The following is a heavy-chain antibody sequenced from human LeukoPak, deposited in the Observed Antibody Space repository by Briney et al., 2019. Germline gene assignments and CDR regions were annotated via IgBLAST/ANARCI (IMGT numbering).Heavy chain of an antibody. J-gene: IGHJ4*02. V-gene: IGHV1-18*01. CDR1: GFTFTSYG. CDR2: ISAYNGNT. CDR3: ARGGLSSSGCVY. D-gene: IGHD6-19*01. Sequence: PRASVNVSCMASGFTFTSYGFTWVRQAPGQGVEGMGWISAYNGNTNYAQKFRARVTITTDTSTTAVYMELGSLKCDETAVYYCARGGLSSSGCVYWGQGTLVTVSS.